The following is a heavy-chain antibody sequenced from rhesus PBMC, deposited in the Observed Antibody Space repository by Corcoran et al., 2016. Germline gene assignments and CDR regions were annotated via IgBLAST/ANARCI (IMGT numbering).Heavy chain of an antibody. CDR2: VYVIGSST. D-gene: IGHD6-43*01. V-gene: IGHV4-169*01. J-gene: IGHJ1*01. CDR1: GGSISSSY. Sequence: QLQLQESGPGLAKPSETLSLTCAVSGGSISSSYWSRIRQAPGTGLEWIGYVYVIGSSTNYDPSLQSRVPLSVDTSKNQLSLKLSSVTAADTAVYYCARNEGIAAATSFHFEFWGQGALVTVSS. CDR3: ARNEGIAAATSFHFEF.